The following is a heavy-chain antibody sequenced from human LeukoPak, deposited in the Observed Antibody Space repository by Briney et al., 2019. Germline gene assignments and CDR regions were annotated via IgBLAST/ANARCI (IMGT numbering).Heavy chain of an antibody. CDR3: ARVVPAADFDY. V-gene: IGHV3-66*02. D-gene: IGHD2-2*01. CDR2: IYGDGST. J-gene: IGHJ4*02. Sequence: GGSLRLSCAASGFTFSNYAMSWVRQAPGKGLEWVSLIYGDGSTYYPDSVKGRFSISRDNSKNTLYLQMNSLKPEDTAVYYCARVVPAADFDYWGQGTLVTVSS. CDR1: GFTFSNYA.